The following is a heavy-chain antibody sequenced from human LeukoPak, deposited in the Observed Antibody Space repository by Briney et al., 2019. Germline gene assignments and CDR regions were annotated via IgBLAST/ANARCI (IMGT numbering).Heavy chain of an antibody. V-gene: IGHV3-30*04. J-gene: IGHJ4*02. D-gene: IGHD3-22*01. CDR3: LREGYYDTSGPFSGYFDF. CDR2: ISSDSNTR. Sequence: QPGGSLRLSCAGSGFIFKDYVIHWARQAPGKGLEWVAVISSDSNTRIYANSVEGRFTISRENSKNTVYLQLSGLRVEDTAVYYCLREGYYDTSGPFSGYFDFWGQGDLVTVSS. CDR1: GFIFKDYV.